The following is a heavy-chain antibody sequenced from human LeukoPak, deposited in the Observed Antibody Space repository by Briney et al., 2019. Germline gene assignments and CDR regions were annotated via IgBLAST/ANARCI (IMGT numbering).Heavy chain of an antibody. CDR2: IKQDGSET. V-gene: IGHV3-7*01. Sequence: GGSLRLSCAASGYTFSIYWMNWVRQARGKGLEWVASIKQDGSETYYMESVQGRFTISRDNDMNFLYLQLSSLRAEDTAVYYCTRENSGSLSLEYWGQGTLVTVSS. D-gene: IGHD1-26*01. J-gene: IGHJ4*02. CDR1: GYTFSIYW. CDR3: TRENSGSLSLEY.